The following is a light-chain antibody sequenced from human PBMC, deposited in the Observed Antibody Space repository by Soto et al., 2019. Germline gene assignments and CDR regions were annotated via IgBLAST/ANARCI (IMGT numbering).Light chain of an antibody. CDR1: QSVSSNY. Sequence: EIGLTQSPGTLSLSPGERATLSCRASQSVSSNYLAWFQQKPGQAPRLLIYGASSRSSGIPDRFSGSGSGTDFTLTISRLEPEDLAVYYCQQYGRSPYTFGQGTKLEIK. V-gene: IGKV3-20*01. CDR2: GAS. J-gene: IGKJ2*01. CDR3: QQYGRSPYT.